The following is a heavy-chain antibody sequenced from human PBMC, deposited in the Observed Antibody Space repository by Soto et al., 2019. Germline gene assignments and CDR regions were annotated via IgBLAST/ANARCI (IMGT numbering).Heavy chain of an antibody. V-gene: IGHV1-69*06. D-gene: IGHD2-21*02. CDR1: GGTFSSYA. Sequence: SVKVSCKASGGTFSSYAISWVRQAPGQGLEWMGGIIPIFGTANYAQKFQGRVTITADKSTSTACMELSSLRSEDTAVYYCARPPDGGNSDAFDIWGQGTMVTVSS. CDR2: IIPIFGTA. J-gene: IGHJ3*02. CDR3: ARPPDGGNSDAFDI.